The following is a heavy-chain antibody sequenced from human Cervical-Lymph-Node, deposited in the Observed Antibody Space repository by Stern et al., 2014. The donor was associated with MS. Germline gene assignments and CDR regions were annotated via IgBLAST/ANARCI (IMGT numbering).Heavy chain of an antibody. Sequence: VQLVQSGAEVRKPGSSVKVSCKASGATFSTNAISWLRQAPGQGPEWMGAIVPIFGRANYAQKLQGRVTITADESANTAFIELRRLRSEDTAVYCCAREHHGGNFESWGQGTLVTVSS. CDR2: IVPIFGRA. J-gene: IGHJ4*02. CDR1: GATFSTNA. D-gene: IGHD4-23*01. CDR3: AREHHGGNFES. V-gene: IGHV1-69*01.